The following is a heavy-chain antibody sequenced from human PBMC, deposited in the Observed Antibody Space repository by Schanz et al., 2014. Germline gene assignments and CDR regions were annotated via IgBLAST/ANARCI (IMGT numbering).Heavy chain of an antibody. D-gene: IGHD6-6*01. Sequence: QVQLVESGGGVVQPGRSLRLSCTASRFIFKSYAMHWVRQAPGKGLEWVAFTSFDGNEKSYADSVKGRFTISRDNAKTSLYLQMNSRRAEDTAVYYCARDPPPYSSSPYYWYYGMDVWGQGTTVTVSS. V-gene: IGHV3-30*04. J-gene: IGHJ6*02. CDR3: ARDPPPYSSSPYYWYYGMDV. CDR1: RFIFKSYA. CDR2: TSFDGNEK.